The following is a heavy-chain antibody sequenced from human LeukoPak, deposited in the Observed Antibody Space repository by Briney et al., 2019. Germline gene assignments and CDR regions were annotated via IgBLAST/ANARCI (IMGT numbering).Heavy chain of an antibody. V-gene: IGHV3-23*01. CDR1: GLPFSGNA. Sequence: GASVRLSCAASGLPFSGNAMSWVRQAPGQGLEWISGVSHNCINTYYADNVKGRFTISRDNSKKTASLELSSLRADDTAVYYCARDRAQYSGGPPCDPRGQGVLVTVSP. D-gene: IGHD6-19*01. J-gene: IGHJ5*02. CDR3: ARDRAQYSGGPPCDP. CDR2: VSHNCINT.